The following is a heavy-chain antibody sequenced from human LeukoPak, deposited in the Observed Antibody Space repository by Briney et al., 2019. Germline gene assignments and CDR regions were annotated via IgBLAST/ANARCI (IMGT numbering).Heavy chain of an antibody. J-gene: IGHJ6*03. Sequence: GGSLRLSCAASGFTFSSYSMNWVRQAPGKGLEWVSYISSSSSTIYYADSVKGRFTISRDNAKNSLYLQMNSLRAEDTAVYYCARSDFDWLHKASYYYMDVWGKGTTVTVSS. D-gene: IGHD3-9*01. CDR2: ISSSSSTI. V-gene: IGHV3-48*01. CDR1: GFTFSSYS. CDR3: ARSDFDWLHKASYYYMDV.